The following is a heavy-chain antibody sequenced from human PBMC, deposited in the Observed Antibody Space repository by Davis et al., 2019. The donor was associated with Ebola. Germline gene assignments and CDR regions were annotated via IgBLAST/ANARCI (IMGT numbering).Heavy chain of an antibody. V-gene: IGHV4-59*01. D-gene: IGHD3-16*02. J-gene: IGHJ6*02. CDR1: GGSISSYY. Sequence: PSETLSLTCTVSGGSISSYYWSWIRQPPGKGLEWIGYSYYSGSTNYNPSLKSRVTISVDTSKNQFSLKLSSVTAADTAVYYCARDRDYVWGSYRSWDVWGQGTTVTVSS. CDR2: SYYSGST. CDR3: ARDRDYVWGSYRSWDV.